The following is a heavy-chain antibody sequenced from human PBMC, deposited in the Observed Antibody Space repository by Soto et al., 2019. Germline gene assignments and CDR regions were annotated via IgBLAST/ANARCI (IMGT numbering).Heavy chain of an antibody. J-gene: IGHJ6*02. D-gene: IGHD2-21*02. Sequence: QVQLVQSGAEVKKPGSSVKVSCKASGGTFSSYAISWVRQAPGQGLEWMGGIIPIFGTANYAQKFQGRVTITADESTSTAYLELSSLRSEDTAVYYCAREVVTGDYYYYYGMDVWGQGTTVTVSS. CDR2: IIPIFGTA. CDR1: GGTFSSYA. CDR3: AREVVTGDYYYYYGMDV. V-gene: IGHV1-69*01.